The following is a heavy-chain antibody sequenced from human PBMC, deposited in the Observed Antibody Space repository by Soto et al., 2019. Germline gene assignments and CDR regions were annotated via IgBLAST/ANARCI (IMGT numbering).Heavy chain of an antibody. CDR3: ARDSGYGDPFDY. V-gene: IGHV4-59*01. J-gene: IGHJ4*02. D-gene: IGHD4-17*01. CDR1: GGYITNYY. Sequence: QVHLQESGPGLVKPSETLSLTCTVSGGYITNYYWSWIRQLPGKGLEWIGYIFYSGNTNYNPSLRSRVTISVDTSKNQFSLTLTSVTAADTAVYYCARDSGYGDPFDYWGQGTLVTVSS. CDR2: IFYSGNT.